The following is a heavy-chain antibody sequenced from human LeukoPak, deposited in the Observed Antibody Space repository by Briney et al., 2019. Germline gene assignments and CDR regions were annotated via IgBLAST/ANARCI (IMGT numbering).Heavy chain of an antibody. Sequence: GGSLRLSCAASGFTFSSYAMHWVRQAPGKGLEWVAVISYDGSNKYYADSVKGRFTISRDNSKNTLYLQMNSLRAEDTAVYYCARDMTPITMVRGVTLPYYYGMDVRGQGTTVTVSS. CDR3: ARDMTPITMVRGVTLPYYYGMDV. J-gene: IGHJ6*02. V-gene: IGHV3-30-3*01. D-gene: IGHD3-10*01. CDR2: ISYDGSNK. CDR1: GFTFSSYA.